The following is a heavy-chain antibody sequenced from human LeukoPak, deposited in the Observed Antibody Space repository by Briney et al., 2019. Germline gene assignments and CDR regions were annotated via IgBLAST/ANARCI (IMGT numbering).Heavy chain of an antibody. J-gene: IGHJ4*02. CDR3: ARGRGGNNDY. CDR2: IYYSGST. Sequence: SETLSLTCTVSGGSISSYYWSWIRQPPGKGLEWIGYIYYSGSTNYNPSLKSRVTMSVDTSKNQFSLKLSSVTAADTAVYYCARGRGGNNDYWGQGTLVTVSS. CDR1: GGSISSYY. D-gene: IGHD1/OR15-1a*01. V-gene: IGHV4-59*01.